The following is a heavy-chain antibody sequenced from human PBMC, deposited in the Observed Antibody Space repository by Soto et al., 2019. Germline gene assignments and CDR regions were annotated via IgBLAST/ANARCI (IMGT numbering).Heavy chain of an antibody. J-gene: IGHJ4*02. CDR3: AIPQEGTATDQYYFDY. Sequence: ASVKVSCKASGGTFSSYASSWVRQAPGQGLEWMGGIIPIFGTANYAQKFQGRVTITADESTSTAYMELSSLRSEDTAVYYCAIPQEGTATDQYYFDYWGQGTLVTVS. D-gene: IGHD5-18*01. V-gene: IGHV1-69*13. CDR2: IIPIFGTA. CDR1: GGTFSSYA.